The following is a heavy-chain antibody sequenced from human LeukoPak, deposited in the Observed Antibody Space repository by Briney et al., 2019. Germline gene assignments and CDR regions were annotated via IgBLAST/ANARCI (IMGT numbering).Heavy chain of an antibody. CDR3: ARSLMYYDFLTGYSPQNFDY. V-gene: IGHV4-59*01. J-gene: IGHJ4*02. CDR2: IHYSGST. D-gene: IGHD3-9*01. CDR1: GDSISAYY. Sequence: SETLSLTCTVSGDSISAYYWSWIRQPPGKGLEWIGYIHYSGSTSYNPSLKSRVIISVDPSKNLFSLRLNSVTAADTAVYYCARSLMYYDFLTGYSPQNFDYWGQGTLVTVSS.